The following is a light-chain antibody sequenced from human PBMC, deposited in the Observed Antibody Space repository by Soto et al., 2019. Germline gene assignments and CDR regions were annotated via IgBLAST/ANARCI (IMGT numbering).Light chain of an antibody. V-gene: IGLV2-8*01. CDR1: SSDVGGYNY. CDR2: EVS. CDR3: SPFAGNNNLV. J-gene: IGLJ2*01. Sequence: QSALTQPPSASGSPGQSVTISCTGTSSDVGGYNYVSWYQQHPGKAPKLMISEVSKRPSGVPDRFPGSKSGNTASLTVSGLQAEDEADYYCSPFAGNNNLVFGGGTKLTVL.